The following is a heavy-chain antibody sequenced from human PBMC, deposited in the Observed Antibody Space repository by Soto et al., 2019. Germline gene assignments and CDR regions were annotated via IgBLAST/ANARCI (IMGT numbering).Heavy chain of an antibody. V-gene: IGHV3-74*01. CDR1: GFRFGGHW. D-gene: IGHD3-16*01. Sequence: GGSLRLSCGASGFRFGGHWRHWLRQAPGKGLMWVSHIKTDGSTTNYADSVKGRFTVSRDNTKNTLYLQMNSLRAEDTAVYYCARDYVSGSSDSWGPGTLVTVSS. J-gene: IGHJ4*02. CDR3: ARDYVSGSSDS. CDR2: IKTDGSTT.